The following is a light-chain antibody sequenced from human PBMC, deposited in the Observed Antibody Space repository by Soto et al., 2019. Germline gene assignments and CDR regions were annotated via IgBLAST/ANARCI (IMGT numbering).Light chain of an antibody. CDR2: DNN. Sequence: QSVLTQPPSVSGAPGERVTISCTGTTSNIGAGYDVHWYQQFPGTAPKLLIFDNNNRPSGVPDRFSGSKSGTSASLAITGLQTEDEADYYCQSYDSSLSGVLFGGGTKLTVL. J-gene: IGLJ2*01. CDR3: QSYDSSLSGVL. CDR1: TSNIGAGYD. V-gene: IGLV1-40*01.